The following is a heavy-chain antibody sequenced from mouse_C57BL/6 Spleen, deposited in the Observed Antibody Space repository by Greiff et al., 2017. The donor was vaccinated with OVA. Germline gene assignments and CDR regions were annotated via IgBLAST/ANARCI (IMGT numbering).Heavy chain of an antibody. CDR2: INPYNGGT. V-gene: IGHV1-19*01. J-gene: IGHJ2*01. CDR3: AREDHGAYFDY. Sequence: EVQLQQSGPVLVKPGASVKMSCKASGYTFTDYYMNWVKQSHGKSLEWIGVINPYNGGTSYNQKFKGKATLTVDKSSSTAYMELNSLTSEDSAVYYCAREDHGAYFDYWGQGTTLTVSS. D-gene: IGHD1-2*01. CDR1: GYTFTDYY.